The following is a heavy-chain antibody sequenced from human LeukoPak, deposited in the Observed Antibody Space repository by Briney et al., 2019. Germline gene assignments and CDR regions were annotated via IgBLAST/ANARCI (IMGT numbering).Heavy chain of an antibody. V-gene: IGHV5-51*01. D-gene: IGHD2-2*01. CDR1: GYSFTSYW. CDR2: IYPGDSDT. Sequence: GESLKISCKGSGYSFTSYWIGWVRQMPGKGLEWMGIIYPGDSDTRYSPSFQGQVTISADKPISTAYLQWSSLKASDTAMYYCARLVVPAAKVYGGDAFDIWGQGTMVTVSS. CDR3: ARLVVPAAKVYGGDAFDI. J-gene: IGHJ3*02.